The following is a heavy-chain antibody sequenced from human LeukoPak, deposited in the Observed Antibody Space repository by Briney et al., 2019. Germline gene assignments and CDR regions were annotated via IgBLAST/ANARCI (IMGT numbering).Heavy chain of an antibody. Sequence: GGSLRLSCAVSGFTVSDIYMSWVHQAPGKGLEWVSLIYSGSITYYADSVKGRFTISRHNSRNTFYLQMNSLRPEDTAVYYCARDQRSGWLDTWGQGTLVTVSS. V-gene: IGHV3-53*04. D-gene: IGHD1-26*01. J-gene: IGHJ5*02. CDR3: ARDQRSGWLDT. CDR1: GFTVSDIY. CDR2: IYSGSIT.